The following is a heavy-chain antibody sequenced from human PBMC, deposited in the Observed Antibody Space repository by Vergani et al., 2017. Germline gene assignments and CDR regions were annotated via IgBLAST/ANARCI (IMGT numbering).Heavy chain of an antibody. CDR2: ISGSGGST. CDR3: AKAIGYCSSTSCYPFDP. CDR1: GFTFSSYA. Sequence: EVQLLESGGGLVQPGGSLRLSCAASGFTFSSYAMSWVRQAPGKGLEWVSAISGSGGSTYYADSVKGRFTISRDNSKNTLYLQMNSLRAEDTAVYYCAKAIGYCSSTSCYPFDPWGQGTLVTVSS. V-gene: IGHV3-23*01. J-gene: IGHJ5*02. D-gene: IGHD2-2*01.